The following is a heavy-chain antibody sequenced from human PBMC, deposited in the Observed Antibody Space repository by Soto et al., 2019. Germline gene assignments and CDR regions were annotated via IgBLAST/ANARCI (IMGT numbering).Heavy chain of an antibody. CDR3: VRACGGDCYFAFDI. CDR1: GFTFSDYY. Sequence: QVQLVESGGGLVTPGGSLRLSCAASGFTFSDYYMSWIRQAPGKGLEWVSYISSSSSYTNYADSVKGRFTISRDNAKNSLYLQMNSLRAEDTAVYYCVRACGGDCYFAFDIWGQGTMVTVSS. CDR2: ISSSSSYT. D-gene: IGHD2-21*02. V-gene: IGHV3-11*05. J-gene: IGHJ3*02.